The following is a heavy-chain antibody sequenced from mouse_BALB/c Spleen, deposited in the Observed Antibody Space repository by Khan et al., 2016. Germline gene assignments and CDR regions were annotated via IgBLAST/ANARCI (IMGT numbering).Heavy chain of an antibody. CDR1: GYVFSSYW. Sequence: QVQLQQSGAELVRPGSSVKISCKASGYVFSSYWMNWVKQRPGQGLEWIGQIYPGDGDTSYNGKFKDKATLTADKSSITAYMQFSSLTSEDSAVYFCAITSSDGNFAYWGQGTLVTVSA. D-gene: IGHD2-1*01. CDR3: AITSSDGNFAY. J-gene: IGHJ3*01. CDR2: IYPGDGDT. V-gene: IGHV1-80*01.